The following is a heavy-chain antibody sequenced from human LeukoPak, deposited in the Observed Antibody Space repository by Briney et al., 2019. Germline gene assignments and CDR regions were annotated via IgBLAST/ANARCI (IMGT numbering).Heavy chain of an antibody. D-gene: IGHD6-19*01. J-gene: IGHJ4*02. CDR2: ISNSGSSI. Sequence: GGSLRLSCSVSGFTFRSYEMNWVRQAPGTGLEWISYISNSGSSIEYADSVKGRFTISRDNAKKSLYLQMNSLRVEDTGVYYCASSPIAVALPSYWGQGTLVTVSS. CDR1: GFTFRSYE. CDR3: ASSPIAVALPSY. V-gene: IGHV3-48*03.